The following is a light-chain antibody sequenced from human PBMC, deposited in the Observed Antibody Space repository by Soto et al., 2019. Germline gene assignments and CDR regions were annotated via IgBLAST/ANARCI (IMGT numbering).Light chain of an antibody. J-gene: IGLJ1*01. CDR2: DVT. V-gene: IGLV2-14*01. CDR3: SSYTSSSTPYV. CDR1: SSDFVAYDY. Sequence: QSVLNQPAYVYGAPVHSITISCNGNSSDFVAYDYVSWYQQRPVKAPKLMIFDVTNRPSGVSDRFSGSKSGNTASLTISGLQTDDEADYYCSSYTSSSTPYVFGTVTKVTVL.